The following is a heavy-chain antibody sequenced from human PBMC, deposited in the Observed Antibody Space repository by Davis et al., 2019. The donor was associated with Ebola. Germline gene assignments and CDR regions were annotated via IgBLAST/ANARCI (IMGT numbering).Heavy chain of an antibody. CDR1: GFTFSNYW. CDR3: AKYASAYHYYYPMDV. CDR2: IKHDGSDQ. Sequence: GESLKISCVASGFTFSNYWMSWVRQAPGEGLEWVANIKHDGSDQQYVNSVKGRFTISRDNAKNSLYLHMSSLRAEDTAVFYCAKYASAYHYYYPMDVWGQGATVTVSS. J-gene: IGHJ6*02. V-gene: IGHV3-7*01.